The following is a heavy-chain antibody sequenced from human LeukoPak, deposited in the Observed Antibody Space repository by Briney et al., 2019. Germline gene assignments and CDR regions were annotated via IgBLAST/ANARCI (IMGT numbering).Heavy chain of an antibody. CDR3: ARANNSSWHN. J-gene: IGHJ4*02. Sequence: GGTLRLSCATSGFTFSSNWMSWVRHVPGRGLDWVANIKPDGSAQYYAASVKGRFTVSRDNAKNSVYLQMNSLRVEDTAVYYCARANNSSWHNWGQGTLVTVSA. CDR2: IKPDGSAQ. V-gene: IGHV3-7*01. D-gene: IGHD6-13*01. CDR1: GFTFSSNW.